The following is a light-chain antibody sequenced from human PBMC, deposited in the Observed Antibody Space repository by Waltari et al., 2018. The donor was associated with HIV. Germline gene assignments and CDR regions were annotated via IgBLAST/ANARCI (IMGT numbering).Light chain of an antibody. CDR3: HQYDRSPYT. CDR2: WAS. V-gene: IGKV4-1*01. J-gene: IGKJ2*01. CDR1: QSVLFTSNNKNY. Sequence: DIVMTQSPDSLAVSLGERANINCKSSQSVLFTSNNKNYLAWYQQKPGQPPQLLINWASTRESGFPDRFSGIGSGTEFTLTISSLQAEDVAVYYCHQYDRSPYTFGQGTKVEIK.